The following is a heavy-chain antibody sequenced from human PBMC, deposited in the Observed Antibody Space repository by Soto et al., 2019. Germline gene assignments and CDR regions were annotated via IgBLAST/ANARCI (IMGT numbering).Heavy chain of an antibody. CDR2: IYYSGST. J-gene: IGHJ6*02. V-gene: IGHV4-59*01. CDR3: ARGGRFGAAAATYYYYGMDV. D-gene: IGHD6-13*01. Sequence: SETLSLTCTVSGGSISSYYWSWIRQPPGKGLEWIGYIYYSGSTNYNPSLKSRVTISVDTSKNQFSLKLSSVTAADTAVYYCARGGRFGAAAATYYYYGMDVWGQGTTVTVSS. CDR1: GGSISSYY.